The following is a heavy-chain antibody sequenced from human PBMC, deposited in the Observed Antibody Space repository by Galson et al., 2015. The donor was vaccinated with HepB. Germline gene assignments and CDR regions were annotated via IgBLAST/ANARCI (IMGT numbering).Heavy chain of an antibody. CDR3: ARFRGSGSHRLYSFDY. J-gene: IGHJ4*02. D-gene: IGHD3-10*01. CDR1: GFAFSTNA. V-gene: IGHV3-23*01. CDR2: ISDMGDNT. Sequence: SLRLSCAASGFAFSTNAMSWVRQAPGKGLEWVPGISDMGDNTSYADSVKGRLIISRDDSKNTIYLQMNRLRAEDTALYYCARFRGSGSHRLYSFDYWGQGTLVTVSP.